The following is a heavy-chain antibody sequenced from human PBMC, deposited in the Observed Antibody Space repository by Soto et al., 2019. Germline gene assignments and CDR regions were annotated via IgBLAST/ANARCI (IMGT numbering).Heavy chain of an antibody. D-gene: IGHD1-26*01. V-gene: IGHV1-69*01. J-gene: IGHJ6*02. CDR3: ARGLVVGATFYYYGVDV. CDR2: IIPIFGTA. CDR1: GGTFSSYA. Sequence: QVQLVQSGAEVKKPGSSVKVSCKASGGTFSSYAISWVRQAPGQGLEWMGGIIPIFGTANYAQKFQGRVTITADESTSTAYMELSSLRSEDTAVYYCARGLVVGATFYYYGVDVWGQGTTVTVSS.